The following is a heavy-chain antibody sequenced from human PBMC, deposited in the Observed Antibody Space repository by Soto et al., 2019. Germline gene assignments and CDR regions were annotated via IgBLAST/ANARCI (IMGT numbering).Heavy chain of an antibody. CDR1: GYSFTSYW. Sequence: GESLKISCKGSGYSFTSYWIGWVRQMPGKGLEWMGIIYPGDSDTRYSPSFQGQVTISADKSISTAYLQMNSLKTEDTAVYYCTTTLHKYTIFGVVPPYYYGMDVWGQGTTVTVSS. V-gene: IGHV5-51*01. CDR2: IYPGDSDT. CDR3: TTTLHKYTIFGVVPPYYYGMDV. J-gene: IGHJ6*02. D-gene: IGHD3-3*01.